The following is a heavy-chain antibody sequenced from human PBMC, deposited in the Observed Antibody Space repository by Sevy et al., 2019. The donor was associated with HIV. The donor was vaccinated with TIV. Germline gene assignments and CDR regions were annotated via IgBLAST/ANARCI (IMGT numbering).Heavy chain of an antibody. J-gene: IGHJ4*02. CDR1: GFTFDDYA. CDR3: TRALATADTPEYYFDY. V-gene: IGHV3-49*03. Sequence: GGSLRLSCTTSGFTFDDYAMSWFRRAPGKGLEWVASHTRNSYEAYGGTTDYAASVKGRFIISRDDSKSIAYLQMNSLKTEDTAVYYCTRALATADTPEYYFDYWGQGTLVTVS. D-gene: IGHD5-12*01. CDR2: HTRNSYEAYGGTT.